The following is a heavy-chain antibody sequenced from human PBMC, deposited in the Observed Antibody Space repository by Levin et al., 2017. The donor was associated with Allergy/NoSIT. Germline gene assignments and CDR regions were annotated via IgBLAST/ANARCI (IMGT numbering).Heavy chain of an antibody. J-gene: IGHJ6*03. Sequence: SETLSLTCTVYGGSFSDYYWTWIRQPPGKGLEWIGEINHSGSTSSKPSLKSRVTISVDTSKNQFSLNLRSMAAADTAVYYCARCSRNFDWSIRGGFYSFMDVWGKGTTVIVSS. D-gene: IGHD3-9*01. CDR2: INHSGST. CDR1: GGSFSDYY. V-gene: IGHV4-34*01. CDR3: ARCSRNFDWSIRGGFYSFMDV.